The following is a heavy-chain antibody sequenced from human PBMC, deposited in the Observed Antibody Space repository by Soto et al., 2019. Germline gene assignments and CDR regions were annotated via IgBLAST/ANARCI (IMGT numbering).Heavy chain of an antibody. CDR2: INPNSGGT. CDR1: GFTFTGYY. Sequence: QVQLVQSGAEVKKPGASVKVSCKASGFTFTGYYMHWVRQAPGQGLEWMGWINPNSGGTNYAQKFQGRVTMTRDTSISTAYMELYTLTSDDTAMYYCAREGSSSAKYFRHWGQGTLVTVSS. J-gene: IGHJ1*01. V-gene: IGHV1-2*02. CDR3: AREGSSSAKYFRH. D-gene: IGHD6-6*01.